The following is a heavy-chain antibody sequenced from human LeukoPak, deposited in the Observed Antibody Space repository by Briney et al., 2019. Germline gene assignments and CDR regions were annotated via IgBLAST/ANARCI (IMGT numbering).Heavy chain of an antibody. CDR3: ARVYYDQDDYYYYYGMDV. J-gene: IGHJ6*02. V-gene: IGHV1-18*01. Sequence: GASVKVSCKASGYTFTSYGISWVRQAPGQGLEWMGWISAYNGNTNYAQKLQGRVTMTTDTSTSTAYMELRSLRSDDTAVYYCARVYYDQDDYYYYYGMDVWGQGTTVTVSS. CDR1: GYTFTSYG. D-gene: IGHD3-22*01. CDR2: ISAYNGNT.